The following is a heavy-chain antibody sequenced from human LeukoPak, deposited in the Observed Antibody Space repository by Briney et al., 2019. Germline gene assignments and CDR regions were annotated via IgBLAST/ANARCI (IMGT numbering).Heavy chain of an antibody. CDR3: ARGAVAGYTNAPLDY. J-gene: IGHJ4*02. CDR1: GGSISRYY. V-gene: IGHV4-59*01. CDR2: IYYSGST. Sequence: PPETLSLTCTVSGGSISRYYWSWIRQPPGKGLEWIGYIYYSGSTNYNPSLKSRVSISVDTSKNQFSLKLSSVTAADTAVYYCARGAVAGYTNAPLDYWGQGTVVTVSS. D-gene: IGHD6-13*01.